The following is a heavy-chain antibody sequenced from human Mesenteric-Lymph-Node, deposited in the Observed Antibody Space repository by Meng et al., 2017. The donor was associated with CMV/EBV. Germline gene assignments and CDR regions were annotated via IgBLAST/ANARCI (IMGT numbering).Heavy chain of an antibody. J-gene: IGHJ4*02. Sequence: VSRASIISGGSYWSWIRQHPGKGLEWIGYIYYSGSTYHNPSLKSRVSISVDTSKNQFSLKLSSVTAADTAVYYRARDRDGYNLFDYWGQGTLVTVSS. CDR3: ARDRDGYNLFDY. V-gene: IGHV4-31*02. D-gene: IGHD5-24*01. CDR2: IYYSGST. CDR1: RASIISGGSY.